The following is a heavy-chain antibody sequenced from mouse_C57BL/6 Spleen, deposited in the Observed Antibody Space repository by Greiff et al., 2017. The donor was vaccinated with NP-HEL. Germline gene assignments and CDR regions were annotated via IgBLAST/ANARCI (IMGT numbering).Heavy chain of an antibody. D-gene: IGHD1-1*01. J-gene: IGHJ1*03. V-gene: IGHV1-18*01. CDR3: ARRYYGSSYWYFDV. CDR1: GYTFTDSN. Sequence: VQLQQSGPELVKPGASVKIPCKASGYTFTDSNMDWVKQSHGKSLEWIGDINPNNGGTISNQKFKGKATLTVDKSSSTAYMELRSLTSEDTAVYYCARRYYGSSYWYFDVWGTGTTVTVSS. CDR2: INPNNGGT.